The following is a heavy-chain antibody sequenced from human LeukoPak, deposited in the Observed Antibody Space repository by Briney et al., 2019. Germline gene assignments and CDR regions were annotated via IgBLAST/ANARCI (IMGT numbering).Heavy chain of an antibody. J-gene: IGHJ3*02. CDR3: AREGRNADIPTVTRNGGALDI. CDR2: IYTSGST. CDR1: GGSISSGSYY. V-gene: IGHV4-61*02. D-gene: IGHD2-8*01. Sequence: SETLSLTCTVSGGSISSGSYYWSWIRQPAGKGLEWIGRIYTSGSTNYNPSLKSRITISVDTSKNQFSLKLSSVTAADTAVYYCAREGRNADIPTVTRNGGALDIWGQGTVLTVSS.